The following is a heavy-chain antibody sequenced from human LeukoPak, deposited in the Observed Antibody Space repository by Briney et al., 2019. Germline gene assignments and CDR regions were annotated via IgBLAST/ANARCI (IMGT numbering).Heavy chain of an antibody. CDR1: GGSISSYY. V-gene: IGHV4-59*01. CDR3: ARGFRTGQENHDY. J-gene: IGHJ4*02. CDR2: IYYSGST. Sequence: PSETLSLTCTVSGGSISSYYWSWIRQPPGKGLEWIGYIYYSGSTNYNPSLKSRVTISVDTSKNQFSLKLSSVTAADTAVYYCARGFRTGQENHDYWGQGTLVTVSS. D-gene: IGHD2/OR15-2a*01.